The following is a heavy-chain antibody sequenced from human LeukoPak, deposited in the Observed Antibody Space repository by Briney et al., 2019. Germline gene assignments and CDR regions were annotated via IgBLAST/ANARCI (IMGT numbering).Heavy chain of an antibody. CDR3: ARVGYNSAFDI. J-gene: IGHJ3*02. CDR1: GGSISTYY. Sequence: SETLSLTCTVSGGSISTYYWSWIRQPPGKGLEWIGYIFYSGNTNYNPSLKSRVTISVDTSKNQFSLKLSSVTAADTAVYYCARVGYNSAFDIWGQGSMVTVSS. CDR2: IFYSGNT. V-gene: IGHV4-59*01. D-gene: IGHD5-24*01.